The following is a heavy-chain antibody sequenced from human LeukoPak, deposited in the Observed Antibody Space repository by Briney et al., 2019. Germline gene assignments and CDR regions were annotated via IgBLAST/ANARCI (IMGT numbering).Heavy chain of an antibody. V-gene: IGHV1-18*01. Sequence: ASVKVSCKASGSTFASFVISWVRQAPGQGLEWMGWISVYNGNTNYAQKFQGRVTMTTDTSTSTAYMELRSLRSDDTAVYYCARCGYSSGWYCGVDDWGQGTLVTVSS. CDR2: ISVYNGNT. CDR1: GSTFASFV. J-gene: IGHJ4*02. D-gene: IGHD6-19*01. CDR3: ARCGYSSGWYCGVDD.